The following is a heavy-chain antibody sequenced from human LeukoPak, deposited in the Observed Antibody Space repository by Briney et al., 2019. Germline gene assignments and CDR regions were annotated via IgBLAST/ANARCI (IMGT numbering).Heavy chain of an antibody. CDR3: AKETWATINVFDY. Sequence: QPGGSLRLSCAASGFTFSSYAMSWVRQAPGKGLEWVSAISGSGGSTYYADSVKGRFTISRDNSKNTLYLQMNSLRAEDTALFYCAKETWATINVFDYWGQGTLVTVSS. CDR2: ISGSGGST. D-gene: IGHD5-24*01. V-gene: IGHV3-23*01. J-gene: IGHJ4*02. CDR1: GFTFSSYA.